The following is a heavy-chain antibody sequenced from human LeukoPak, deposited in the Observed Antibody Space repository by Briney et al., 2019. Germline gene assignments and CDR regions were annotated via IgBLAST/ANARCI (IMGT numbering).Heavy chain of an antibody. CDR2: ISYDGIYK. CDR1: GFTFSSYG. CDR3: ARDYWNYYFYALDV. V-gene: IGHV3-30*03. Sequence: PGGSLRLSCAASGFTFSSYGMHWVRQAPGKGLEWVAYISYDGIYKNYTDSVKGRFTIARDNSKTTLYLQMISLRPEDSAVYFCARDYWNYYFYALDVWGQGTTVTVSS. D-gene: IGHD2-15*01. J-gene: IGHJ6*02.